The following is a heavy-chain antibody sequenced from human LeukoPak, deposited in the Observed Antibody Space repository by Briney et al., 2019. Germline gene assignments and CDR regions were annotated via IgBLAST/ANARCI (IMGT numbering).Heavy chain of an antibody. CDR3: SRRPRIAVAGPPFDY. D-gene: IGHD6-19*01. V-gene: IGHV4-39*01. J-gene: IGHJ4*02. Sequence: PSETLSLTCTVSGGSINTSNYCWGWIRQPPGKGLEWIGTIYYSGSTYYNPSLKSRVTISVDTSQNQFSLKLTSVTAADTAVYYCSRRPRIAVAGPPFDYWGQGTLVTVSS. CDR1: GGSINTSNYC. CDR2: IYYSGST.